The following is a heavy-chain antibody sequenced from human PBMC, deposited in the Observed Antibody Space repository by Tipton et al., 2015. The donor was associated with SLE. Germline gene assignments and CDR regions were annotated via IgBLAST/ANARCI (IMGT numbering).Heavy chain of an antibody. V-gene: IGHV4-4*08. Sequence: TLSLTCAVYGGSFSSYYWSWIRQPPGKGLEWIGYIYTTGLTRNNPSLESRVTISVDTSKNQFSLKLSSVTAADTAVYYCAREGYGGKNGDVWGKGTTVTVSS. CDR1: GGSFSSYY. CDR3: AREGYGGKNGDV. D-gene: IGHD4-23*01. J-gene: IGHJ6*04. CDR2: IYTTGLT.